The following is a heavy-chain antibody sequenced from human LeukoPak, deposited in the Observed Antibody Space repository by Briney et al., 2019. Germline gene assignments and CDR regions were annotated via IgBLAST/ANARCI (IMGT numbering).Heavy chain of an antibody. Sequence: GGSLRLSCAASGFTFSSYWMHWVRQAPGRGLVWVSCINNDGSSTSYADSVKGRFTISRDNAKNTLHLQMNSLRAEDTAVYYCARVRSAAAVDYWGQGTLVTVSS. J-gene: IGHJ4*02. V-gene: IGHV3-74*01. CDR1: GFTFSSYW. CDR2: INNDGSST. CDR3: ARVRSAAAVDY.